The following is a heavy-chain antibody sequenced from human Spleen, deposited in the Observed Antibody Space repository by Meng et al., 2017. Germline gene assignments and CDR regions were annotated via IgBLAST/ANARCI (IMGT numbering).Heavy chain of an antibody. V-gene: IGHV3-15*03. Sequence: GGSLRLSCAVSGLNFNDAWMSWVRQAPGKGLEWIGRIKSKGSGGTTDYSAPVKGRFTISRDDSKNTLYLQMDSLITEDTAVYFCATGAAAADHWGQGTLVTVSS. J-gene: IGHJ4*02. D-gene: IGHD6-13*01. CDR1: GLNFNDAW. CDR3: ATGAAAADH. CDR2: IKSKGSGGTT.